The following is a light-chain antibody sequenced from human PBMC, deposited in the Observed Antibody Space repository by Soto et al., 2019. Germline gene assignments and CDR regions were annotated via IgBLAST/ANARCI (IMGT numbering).Light chain of an antibody. Sequence: DIQMTQSPSTLSASVRDRVTITCRASQSISTWLAWYQQKPGEAPKLLIYKASSLESGVTSRFSGGGSGTEFSLTISSLQPDDFATYYCQQYYSYSGTFGQGTKVEIK. V-gene: IGKV1-5*03. CDR2: KAS. CDR3: QQYYSYSGT. J-gene: IGKJ1*01. CDR1: QSISTW.